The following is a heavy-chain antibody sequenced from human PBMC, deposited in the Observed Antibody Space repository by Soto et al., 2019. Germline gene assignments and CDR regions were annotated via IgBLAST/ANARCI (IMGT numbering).Heavy chain of an antibody. CDR2: IIPILGIA. V-gene: IGHV1-69*02. CDR1: GGTFSSYT. J-gene: IGHJ5*02. CDR3: ARTSSATNWFDP. Sequence: QVQLVQSGAEVKKPGSSVKVSCKASGGTFSSYTISWVRQAPGQGLEWMGRIIPILGIANYAQKFQGRVTITADKSTSTAYMELSSLRSEDTAVYYCARTSSATNWFDPWGQGTLVTVSS.